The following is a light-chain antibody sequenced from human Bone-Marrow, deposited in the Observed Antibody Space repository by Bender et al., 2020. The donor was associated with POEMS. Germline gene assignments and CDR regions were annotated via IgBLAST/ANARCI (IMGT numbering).Light chain of an antibody. V-gene: IGLV2-14*03. CDR1: TSDFGTFTY. CDR2: DVT. J-gene: IGLJ2*01. Sequence: QSALTQPASVSGSPGQSITIPCTGITSDFGTFTYVSWYQQHPGKAPKLMIYDVTHRPSGVSHRFSASKSGNTASLTISGLQAEDEADYYCSSYTSSSHVVFGGGTKLTVL. CDR3: SSYTSSSHVV.